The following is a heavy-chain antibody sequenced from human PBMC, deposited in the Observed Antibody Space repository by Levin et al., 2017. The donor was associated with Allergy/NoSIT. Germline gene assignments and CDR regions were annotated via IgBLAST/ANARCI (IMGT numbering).Heavy chain of an antibody. Sequence: PSETLSLTCTVSGGSISSSSYYWGWIPQPPGKGLEWIGSIYYSGSTYYNPSLKSRVTISVDTSKNQFSLKLSSVTAADTAVYYCARSRRDYDILTGYYHRGYFDYWGQGTLVTVSS. V-gene: IGHV4-39*01. CDR2: IYYSGST. D-gene: IGHD3-9*01. CDR3: ARSRRDYDILTGYYHRGYFDY. CDR1: GGSISSSSYY. J-gene: IGHJ4*02.